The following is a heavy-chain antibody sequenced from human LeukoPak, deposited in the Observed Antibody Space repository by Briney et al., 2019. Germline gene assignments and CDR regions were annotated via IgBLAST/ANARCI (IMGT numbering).Heavy chain of an antibody. J-gene: IGHJ4*02. D-gene: IGHD3-10*01. V-gene: IGHV5-10-1*01. CDR1: GYIFTNYW. Sequence: GESLKISCKGSGYIFTNYWISWVRQMPGKGLEWMGRIDPSDSYTNYSPSFQGHVTISADKSIRTAYLQWSSLRASDTAIYYCARGERSPDYWGQGTLVTVSS. CDR3: ARGERSPDY. CDR2: IDPSDSYT.